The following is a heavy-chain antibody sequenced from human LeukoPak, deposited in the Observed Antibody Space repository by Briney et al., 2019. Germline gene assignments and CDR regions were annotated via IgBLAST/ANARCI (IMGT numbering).Heavy chain of an antibody. J-gene: IGHJ4*02. V-gene: IGHV3-23*01. D-gene: IGHD5-12*01. Sequence: GGSLRLSCAASGFTFSSYGMSWVRQAAGKGLEWVSAISGGGGSTYYVSSVKGRFTISRDNSKRTLYLQMNSLRAEDTAVYYCAKGAYSGYDWFDNWGQGTLVTVSS. CDR2: ISGGGGST. CDR3: AKGAYSGYDWFDN. CDR1: GFTFSSYG.